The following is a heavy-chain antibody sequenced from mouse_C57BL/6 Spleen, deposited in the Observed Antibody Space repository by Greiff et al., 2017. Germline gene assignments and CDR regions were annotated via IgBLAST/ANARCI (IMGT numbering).Heavy chain of an antibody. CDR2: IYPGDGDT. V-gene: IGHV1-82*01. CDR1: GYAFSSSW. Sequence: VQLQQSGPELVKPGASVQISCKASGYAFSSSWMNWVKQRPGKGLEWIGRIYPGDGDTNYNGKFKGKATLTADKSSSTAYMQLSSLTSEDSAVYFCARGVVAFDYWGQGTTLTVSS. D-gene: IGHD1-1*01. J-gene: IGHJ2*01. CDR3: ARGVVAFDY.